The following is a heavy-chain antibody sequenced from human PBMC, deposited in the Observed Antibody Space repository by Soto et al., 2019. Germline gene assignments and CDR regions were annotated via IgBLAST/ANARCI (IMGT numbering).Heavy chain of an antibody. J-gene: IGHJ5*02. CDR1: GYTFTSYG. V-gene: IGHV1-18*01. CDR2: IGGFNDDT. CDR3: ARSGSYYPARNWFGP. D-gene: IGHD3-10*01. Sequence: GASVKVSCKASGYTFTSYGISWLRQAPGQGLEWMGWIGGFNDDTNHAQKLQGRVTMTKDTSTSTAYMELRSLKSDDTAVYYCARSGSYYPARNWFGPWGQGTLVTVSS.